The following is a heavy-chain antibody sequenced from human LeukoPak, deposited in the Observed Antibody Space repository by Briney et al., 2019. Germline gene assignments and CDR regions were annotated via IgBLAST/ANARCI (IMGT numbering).Heavy chain of an antibody. J-gene: IGHJ4*02. CDR3: ARGSLVDFWSGYYSHIDY. Sequence: ASVKVSCKASGYTFTSYDINWVRQATGQGLEWMGWMNPNSGNTGYAQKFQGRVTMTRNTSISTAYMELSSLRSEDTAVCYCARGSLVDFWSGYYSHIDYWGQGTLVTVSS. CDR2: MNPNSGNT. V-gene: IGHV1-8*01. CDR1: GYTFTSYD. D-gene: IGHD3-3*01.